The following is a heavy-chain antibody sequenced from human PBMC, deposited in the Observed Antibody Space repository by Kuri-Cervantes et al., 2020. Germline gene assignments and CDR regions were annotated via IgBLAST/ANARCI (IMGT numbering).Heavy chain of an antibody. V-gene: IGHV1-18*01. D-gene: IGHD1/OR15-1a*01. CDR1: GYTFTTYG. CDR2: ISTYNGNT. Sequence: ASVKVSCKASGYTFTTYGISWVRQAPGQGLEWMGWISTYNGNTHYAQKVRGRVSMTTDTSTSTVYMELRSLRSDDTAVYYCARGELEQSYYYGMDVWGQGTTVTVSS. J-gene: IGHJ6*02. CDR3: ARGELEQSYYYGMDV.